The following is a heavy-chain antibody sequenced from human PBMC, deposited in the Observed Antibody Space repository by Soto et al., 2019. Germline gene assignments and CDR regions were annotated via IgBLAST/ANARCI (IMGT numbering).Heavy chain of an antibody. V-gene: IGHV1-8*01. CDR2: MNPKSGNT. J-gene: IGHJ3*02. Sequence: QVQLVQSGTEVKKPGASVKVSCKASGYTFTSNDINWVRQATGQGLEWMGCMNPKSGNTGNAQKFQGRVTMTKNTSISTAYMDLSSLRSEDTAMYYCARGAAFDIWGQGTMVTVSS. CDR3: ARGAAFDI. CDR1: GYTFTSND.